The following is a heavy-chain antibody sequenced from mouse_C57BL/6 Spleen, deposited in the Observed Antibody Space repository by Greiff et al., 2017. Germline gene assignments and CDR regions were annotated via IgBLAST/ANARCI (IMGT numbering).Heavy chain of an antibody. CDR1: GYTFTGYW. CDR2: ILPGSGST. CDR3: SRRRTAQATYAMDY. Sequence: QVQLQQSGAELMKPGASVKLSCKATGYTFTGYWIEWVKQRPGHGLEWIGEILPGSGSTNYNEKFKGKATFTADTSSNTAYMQLSSLTTEDSAIDYWSRRRTAQATYAMDYWGQGTSVTVSS. D-gene: IGHD3-2*02. J-gene: IGHJ4*01. V-gene: IGHV1-9*01.